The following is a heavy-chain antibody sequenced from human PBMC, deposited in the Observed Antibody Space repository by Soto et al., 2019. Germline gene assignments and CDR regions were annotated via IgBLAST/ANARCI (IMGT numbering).Heavy chain of an antibody. CDR2: ISYDGSNK. J-gene: IGHJ6*02. V-gene: IGHV3-30-3*01. CDR3: ARDPDKRKTRHGMDV. Sequence: QVQLVESGGGVVQPGRSLRLSCAASGFTFSSYAMHWVRQAPGKGLEWVAVISYDGSNKYYADSVKGRFTISRDNSKNPLYLQMNSLRAEDTAVYYCARDPDKRKTRHGMDVWGQGTTVTVSS. CDR1: GFTFSSYA.